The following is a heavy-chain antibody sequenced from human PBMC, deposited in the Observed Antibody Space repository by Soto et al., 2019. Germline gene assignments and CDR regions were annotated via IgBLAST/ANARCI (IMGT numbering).Heavy chain of an antibody. CDR1: GYTFTSYG. J-gene: IGHJ4*02. Sequence: GASVKVSCKASGYTFTSYGISWVRQAPGQGLEWMGWISAYNGNTNYAQKLQGRVTMTTDTSTSTAYMELRSLRSDDTAVYYCARDSSYDYVWGSYRSPFDYWGQGTLVTVSS. D-gene: IGHD3-16*02. CDR2: ISAYNGNT. CDR3: ARDSSYDYVWGSYRSPFDY. V-gene: IGHV1-18*04.